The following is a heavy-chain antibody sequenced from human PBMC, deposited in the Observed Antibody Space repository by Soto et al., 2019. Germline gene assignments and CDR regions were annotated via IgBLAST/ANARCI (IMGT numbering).Heavy chain of an antibody. J-gene: IGHJ4*02. Sequence: GASVKVSCKASGYTFSNYAFSWVRQAPGQGLEWLGWISAYNGNTDYAPKLQGRITLTTETSTSTAYMELRTLTSDDTAIYYCARDRGPLDYWGQGTLVTVSS. CDR1: GYTFSNYA. CDR3: ARDRGPLDY. CDR2: ISAYNGNT. V-gene: IGHV1-18*01.